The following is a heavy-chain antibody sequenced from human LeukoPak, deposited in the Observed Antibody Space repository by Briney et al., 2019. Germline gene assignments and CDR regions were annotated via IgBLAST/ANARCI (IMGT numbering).Heavy chain of an antibody. CDR3: AKAAGDLRFYYYYYYMDV. V-gene: IGHV3-30*02. CDR2: IRYDGSNK. Sequence: GGSLRLSCAASGFTFSSYGMHWVRQAPGKGLEWVAFIRYDGSNKYYADSVKGRFTISRDNSKNTLYLQMNSLRAEDTAVYYCAKAAGDLRFYYYYYYMDVWGKGTTVTVSS. CDR1: GFTFSSYG. D-gene: IGHD5-12*01. J-gene: IGHJ6*03.